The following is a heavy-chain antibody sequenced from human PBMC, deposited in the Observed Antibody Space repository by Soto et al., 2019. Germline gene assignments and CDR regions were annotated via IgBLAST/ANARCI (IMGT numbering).Heavy chain of an antibody. CDR1: GGTFSSYA. CDR2: IIPIFGTA. V-gene: IGHV1-69*13. J-gene: IGHJ4*02. D-gene: IGHD4-17*01. CDR3: ARAPPNYGGNSYYFDY. Sequence: SVKVSCKASGGTFSSYAISWVRQAPGQGLEWMGGIIPIFGTANYAQKFQGRVTITADESTSTAYMELSSLRSEDTAVYYCARAPPNYGGNSYYFDYWGQGTLVTVLL.